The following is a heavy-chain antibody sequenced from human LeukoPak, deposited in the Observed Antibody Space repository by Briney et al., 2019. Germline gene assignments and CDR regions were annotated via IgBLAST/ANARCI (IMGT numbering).Heavy chain of an antibody. V-gene: IGHV3-74*01. CDR3: ATEAITMITPQPDY. D-gene: IGHD3-22*01. J-gene: IGHJ4*02. CDR1: GSTISGHY. CDR2: INSDGSST. Sequence: GGSLRLSCAVSGSTISGHYMHWVRQAPGKGLVWVSRINSDGSSTTYADSVKGRFTISRDNSKNTLYLQMNSLRAEDTAVYYCATEAITMITPQPDYWGQGTLVTVSS.